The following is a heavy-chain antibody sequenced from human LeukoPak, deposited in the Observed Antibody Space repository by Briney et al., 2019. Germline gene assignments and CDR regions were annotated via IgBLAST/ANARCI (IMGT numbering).Heavy chain of an antibody. V-gene: IGHV4-59*01. D-gene: IGHD3-3*01. Sequence: SETLSLTCTVSVGSISTYYWSWIRQPPGKGLEWIGYIYYSGSTNYNPSLKSRVTISVDTSKNQFSLKLSSVTAADTAVFYCARVASGYDVFDIWGQGTMVTVSS. J-gene: IGHJ3*02. CDR1: VGSISTYY. CDR3: ARVASGYDVFDI. CDR2: IYYSGST.